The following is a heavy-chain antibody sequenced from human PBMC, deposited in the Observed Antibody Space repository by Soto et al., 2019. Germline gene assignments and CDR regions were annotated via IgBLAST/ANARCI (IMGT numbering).Heavy chain of an antibody. CDR3: ATWHEREHAYDV. J-gene: IGHJ3*01. CDR2: LYDVDGS. V-gene: IGHV3-53*01. CDR1: GLTVSGKKY. D-gene: IGHD1-1*01. Sequence: GGSLRLSCAASGLTVSGKKYVAWVRQAPGKGLEVVSALYDVDGSFYADSVKGRFTTSSDSSKTTVYLQMNGLRPDDTAVYYCATWHEREHAYDVWGQGTTVTVSS.